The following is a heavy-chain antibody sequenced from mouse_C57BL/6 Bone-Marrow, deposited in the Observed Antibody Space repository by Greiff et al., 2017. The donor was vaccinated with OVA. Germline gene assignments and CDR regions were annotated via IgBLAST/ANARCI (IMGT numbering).Heavy chain of an antibody. CDR1: GIAFSRYW. J-gene: IGHJ3*01. Sequence: DVMLVESGGGLVQPGGSLKLSCAASGIAFSRYWMSWVRRAPGKGLEWIGEINPDSSTINYAPSLKDKFIISRDNAKNPLYLQMSKVRSEDTARYYCGRPDGYPFAYWGQGTLVTVSA. V-gene: IGHV4-1*01. CDR2: INPDSSTI. D-gene: IGHD2-3*01. CDR3: GRPDGYPFAY.